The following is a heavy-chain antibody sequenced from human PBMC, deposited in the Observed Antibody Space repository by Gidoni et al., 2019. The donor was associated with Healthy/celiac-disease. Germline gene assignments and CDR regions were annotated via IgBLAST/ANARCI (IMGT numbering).Heavy chain of an antibody. CDR2: ISGDGGST. CDR1: GFTFVDYA. CDR3: AKDSPLFGVVTTNTVYGMDV. Sequence: VQLVESGGGVVQPGGSLTLSCAASGFTFVDYAMHWVRQAPGKGLEWVSLISGDGGSTDYADSVKSRFTISRDNSKNSLYLQMNSLRTEDTALYYCAKDSPLFGVVTTNTVYGMDVWGQGTTVTVSS. V-gene: IGHV3-43*02. D-gene: IGHD3-3*01. J-gene: IGHJ6*02.